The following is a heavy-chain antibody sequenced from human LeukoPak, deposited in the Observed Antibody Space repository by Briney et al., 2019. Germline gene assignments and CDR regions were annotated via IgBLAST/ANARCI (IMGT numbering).Heavy chain of an antibody. J-gene: IGHJ4*02. V-gene: IGHV3-7*01. Sequence: GGSLRLSCAASGFTFSSYWMSWVRQAPGKGLEWVANIKQDGSEKYYVDSVKGRFTISRDNAKNSLYLQMNSLRAEDTAVYYCARVGVLWFKLEYYFDYWGQGTLVTVSS. CDR2: IKQDGSEK. CDR3: ARVGVLWFKLEYYFDY. D-gene: IGHD3-10*01. CDR1: GFTFSSYW.